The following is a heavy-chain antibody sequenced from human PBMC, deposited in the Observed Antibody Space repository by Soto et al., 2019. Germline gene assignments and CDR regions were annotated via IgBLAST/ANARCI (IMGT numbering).Heavy chain of an antibody. V-gene: IGHV3-30*18. CDR1: GFTFSAYG. CDR3: AKTGESGYGWGWFDP. Sequence: QVQLVESGGGVVQPGKSLRLSCAASGFTFSAYGMHWVRQAPGKGLEWVAVISSDGSNKHYADSVKGRITISRDNYKNTVYLQMNSLRDEDTAAYYCAKTGESGYGWGWFDPWGQGTLVTVSS. J-gene: IGHJ5*02. CDR2: ISSDGSNK. D-gene: IGHD5-12*01.